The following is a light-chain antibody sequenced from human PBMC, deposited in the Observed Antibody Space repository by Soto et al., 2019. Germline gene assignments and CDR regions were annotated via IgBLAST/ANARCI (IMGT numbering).Light chain of an antibody. CDR2: RNN. Sequence: QSVLTQPPSASGTPGQRVTFSCSGSSSNIGSNYVYWYQQLPGTAPKLLIYRNNQRPSGVPDRFSGSKSGTSASLAISGLRSEDEADYYCAAWDDSLSAYVFGTGTKLTVL. J-gene: IGLJ1*01. V-gene: IGLV1-47*01. CDR1: SSNIGSNY. CDR3: AAWDDSLSAYV.